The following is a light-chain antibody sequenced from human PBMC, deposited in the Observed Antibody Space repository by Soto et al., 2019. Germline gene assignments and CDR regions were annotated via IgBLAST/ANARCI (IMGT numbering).Light chain of an antibody. V-gene: IGKV1-5*03. CDR3: QQYKTHFPIP. J-gene: IGKJ5*01. CDR1: ESISSW. CDR2: QAS. Sequence: DIQMTQSPSTLSASVGDRVTITCRASESISSWLAWYQQKPGKASKLLIYQASALEGGVPSRFSGSGSGTEFTLIISSLQPDDFATYYCQQYKTHFPIPFGQGTRLEIK.